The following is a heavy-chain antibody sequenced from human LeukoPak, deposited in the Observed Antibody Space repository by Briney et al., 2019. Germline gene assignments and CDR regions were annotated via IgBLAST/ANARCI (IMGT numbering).Heavy chain of an antibody. CDR3: ARTYGSGSYFDS. CDR1: GGSISTYY. V-gene: IGHV4-59*01. D-gene: IGHD3-10*01. CDR2: IYVTGSTNNDPSVKSRV. J-gene: IGHJ4*02. Sequence: SETLSLTCTVSGGSISTYYWSWFRQPPGKGLEWIGYIYVTGSTNNDPSVKSRVNYNSSLKSRVTISVDTATNQFSMKLSSVIAADTAVYYCARTYGSGSYFDSWGQGTLVTVSS.